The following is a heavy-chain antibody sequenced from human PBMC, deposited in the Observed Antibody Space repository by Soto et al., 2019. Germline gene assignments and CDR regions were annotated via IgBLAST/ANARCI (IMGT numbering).Heavy chain of an antibody. CDR1: GGSISSGDYY. D-gene: IGHD3-10*01. CDR3: AREGFFLGSYRGVVRGPGYYFDY. CDR2: IYYSGST. Sequence: QVQLQESGPGLVKPSQTLSLTCTVSGGSISSGDYYWSWIRQPPGKGLEWIGYIYYSGSTYYNPSLKGRVTISVDTSKNQCSLKLSSVTAADTAVYYCAREGFFLGSYRGVVRGPGYYFDYWGQGTLVTVSS. J-gene: IGHJ4*02. V-gene: IGHV4-30-4*01.